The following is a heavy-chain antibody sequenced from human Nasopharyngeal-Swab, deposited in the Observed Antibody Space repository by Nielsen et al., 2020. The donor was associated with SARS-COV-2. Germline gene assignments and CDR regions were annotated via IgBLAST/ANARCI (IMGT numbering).Heavy chain of an antibody. J-gene: IGHJ6*02. V-gene: IGHV3-21*01. D-gene: IGHD3-9*01. CDR2: ISSSSSYI. Sequence: GESLKISCAASGFTFSSYSMNWVRQAPGKGLEWVSSISSSSSYIYYADSVKGRFTISRVNAKNSLYLQMNSLRAEDTAVYYCARGCVLTGPTCNYYGMDVWGQGATVTVSS. CDR1: GFTFSSYS. CDR3: ARGCVLTGPTCNYYGMDV.